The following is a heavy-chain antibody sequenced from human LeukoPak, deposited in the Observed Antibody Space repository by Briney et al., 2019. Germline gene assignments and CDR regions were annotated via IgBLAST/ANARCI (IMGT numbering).Heavy chain of an antibody. J-gene: IGHJ4*02. V-gene: IGHV3-7*01. CDR1: GFTFNNFA. D-gene: IGHD3-3*01. CDR3: VSGFLQWLY. CDR2: INPDGSNM. Sequence: PGGSLRLSCAASGFTFNNFAMSWVRQAPGKGLEWVANINPDGSNMLYVDSVKGRFTISRDNAKNSLYLQMNNLRAEDTAVYFCVSGFLQWLYWGQGTLVTVSS.